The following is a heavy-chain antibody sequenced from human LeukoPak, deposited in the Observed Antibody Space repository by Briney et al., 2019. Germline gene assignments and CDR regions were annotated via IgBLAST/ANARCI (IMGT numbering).Heavy chain of an antibody. CDR1: GGSISSSSYY. J-gene: IGHJ6*03. V-gene: IGHV4-39*07. CDR2: IYYSGST. CDR3: ARDQRWSSRSYYYYYMDV. D-gene: IGHD6-13*01. Sequence: SETLSLTCTVSGGSISSSSYYWGWIRQPPGKGLEWIGSIYYSGSTNYNPSLKSRVTISVDTSKNQFSLKLSSVTAADTAVYYCARDQRWSSRSYYYYYMDVWGKGTTVTVSS.